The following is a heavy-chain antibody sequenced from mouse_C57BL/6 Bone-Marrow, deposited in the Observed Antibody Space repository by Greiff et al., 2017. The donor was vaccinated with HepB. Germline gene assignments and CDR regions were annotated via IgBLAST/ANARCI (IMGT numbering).Heavy chain of an antibody. V-gene: IGHV5-4*01. CDR2: ISDGGSYT. D-gene: IGHD1-1*01. CDR1: GFTFSSYA. CDR3: AREDYYGSYY. Sequence: EVMLVESGGGLVKPGGSLKLSCAASGFTFSSYAMSWVRQTPEKRLEWVATISDGGSYTYYPDNVKGRFTISRDNAKNNLYLQMSHLKSEDTAMYYCAREDYYGSYYWGQGTTLTVSS. J-gene: IGHJ2*01.